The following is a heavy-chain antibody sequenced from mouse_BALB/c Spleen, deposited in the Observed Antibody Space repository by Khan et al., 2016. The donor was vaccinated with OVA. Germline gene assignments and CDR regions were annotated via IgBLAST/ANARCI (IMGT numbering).Heavy chain of an antibody. CDR2: ISPGTGNT. Sequence: QVQLKESGAELVKPGASVKLSCKTSGYIFNSYWIHWVKQRPGQGLEWIARISPGTGNTYYNEKFKDKATLTADKSSSTAYMQLSSLKSEDSDVYFGASADALCHFDHWGQGTTLTVSS. J-gene: IGHJ2*01. CDR3: ASADALCHFDH. D-gene: IGHD6-1*01. CDR1: GYIFNSYW. V-gene: IGHV1S132*01.